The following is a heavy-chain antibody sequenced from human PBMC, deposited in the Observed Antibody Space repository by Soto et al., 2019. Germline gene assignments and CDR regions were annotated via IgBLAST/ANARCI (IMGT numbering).Heavy chain of an antibody. V-gene: IGHV3-23*01. CDR1: GFTFSSYA. CDR2: ISGSGGST. Sequence: EVQLLESGGGLVQPGGSLRLSCAASGFTFSSYAMSWVRQAPGKGLEWVSAISGSGGSTYYADSVKGRFTISKDNSKNTLYLQMNSLRAEDTAVYYCAKHLSGYDSSGYYVSAFDIWGQGTMVTVSS. J-gene: IGHJ3*02. D-gene: IGHD3-22*01. CDR3: AKHLSGYDSSGYYVSAFDI.